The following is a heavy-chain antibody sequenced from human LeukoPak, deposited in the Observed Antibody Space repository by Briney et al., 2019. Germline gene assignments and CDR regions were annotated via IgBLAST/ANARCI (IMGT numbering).Heavy chain of an antibody. CDR3: ARDVGVQYSSSSRWFDP. J-gene: IGHJ5*02. D-gene: IGHD6-6*01. CDR1: GGSISSGGYY. CDR2: IYYSGST. V-gene: IGHV4-31*03. Sequence: SETLSLTCTVSGGSISSGGYYWSWIRQHPGKGLEWIGYIYYSGSTYYNPSLKSRVTISVDTSKNQFSLKLSSVTAADTAVYYCARDVGVQYSSSSRWFDPWGQGTLVTVSS.